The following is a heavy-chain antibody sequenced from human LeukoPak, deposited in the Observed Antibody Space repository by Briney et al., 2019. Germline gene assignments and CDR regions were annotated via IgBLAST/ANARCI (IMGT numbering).Heavy chain of an antibody. V-gene: IGHV3-33*01. J-gene: IGHJ4*02. D-gene: IGHD1-26*01. CDR1: GFTFSSYG. Sequence: GGSLRLSCAASGFTFSSYGMHRVRQAPGKGLEWVAVIWYDGSNKYYADSVKGRFTISRDNSKNTLYLQMNSLRAEDTAVYYCARAWGGTPPFDYWGQGALVTVSS. CDR3: ARAWGGTPPFDY. CDR2: IWYDGSNK.